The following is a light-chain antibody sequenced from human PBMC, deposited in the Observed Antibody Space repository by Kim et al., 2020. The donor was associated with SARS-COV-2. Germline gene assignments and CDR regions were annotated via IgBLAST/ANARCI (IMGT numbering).Light chain of an antibody. J-gene: IGKJ4*01. CDR2: GAS. Sequence: EIVMTQSPATLSVSPGERATLSCRASQSISNNLAWYQQKPGQAPSLLIYGASTRATGVPARFSGSGSGTEFTLTISSLQSEDLAVYYCQQYDNWPPLTFGGGTKVEIK. V-gene: IGKV3-15*01. CDR3: QQYDNWPPLT. CDR1: QSISNN.